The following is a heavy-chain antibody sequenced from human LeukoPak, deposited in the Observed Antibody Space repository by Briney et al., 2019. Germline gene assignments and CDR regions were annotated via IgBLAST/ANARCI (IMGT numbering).Heavy chain of an antibody. CDR3: ARGWTFYYFDY. D-gene: IGHD2-15*01. Sequence: PGGSLRLSCAASGFTFSNYWMHWVRQAPGTGRMGWINAGNGNTKYSQKFQGRVTITRDTSASTAYMELSSLRSEDTAVYYCARGWTFYYFDYWGQGTLVTVSS. CDR1: GFTFSNYW. V-gene: IGHV1-3*01. J-gene: IGHJ4*02. CDR2: INAGNGNT.